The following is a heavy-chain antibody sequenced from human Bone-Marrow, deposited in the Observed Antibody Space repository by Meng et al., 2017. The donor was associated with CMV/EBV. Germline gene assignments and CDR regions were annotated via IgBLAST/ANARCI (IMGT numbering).Heavy chain of an antibody. J-gene: IGHJ6*02. CDR2: ISYDGSNK. V-gene: IGHV3-30-3*01. CDR3: ARDRYCSSTSCYYYYGMDV. D-gene: IGHD2-2*01. Sequence: LSSYAMHWVRQAPGKGLGWVAVISYDGSNKNYADSVKGRFTISRDNSKNTLYLQMNSLRAADTAVYYCARDRYCSSTSCYYYYGMDVWGQGTTVTVSS. CDR1: LSSYA.